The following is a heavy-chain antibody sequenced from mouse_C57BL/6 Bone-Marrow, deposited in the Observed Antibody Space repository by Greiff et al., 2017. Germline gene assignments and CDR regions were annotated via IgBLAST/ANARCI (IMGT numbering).Heavy chain of an antibody. J-gene: IGHJ2*01. CDR1: GFTFSSYA. V-gene: IGHV5S21*01. Sequence: EVQLVESGEGLVKPGGSLKLSCAASGFTFSSYAMSWVRQTPEKRLEWVAYISSGGDYTYYADTVKGRFTMSRDNARNTLYLQMSSLKSEDTAMYYCAREDYYGSPYYWGQGTTLTVSS. D-gene: IGHD1-1*01. CDR3: AREDYYGSPYY. CDR2: ISSGGDYT.